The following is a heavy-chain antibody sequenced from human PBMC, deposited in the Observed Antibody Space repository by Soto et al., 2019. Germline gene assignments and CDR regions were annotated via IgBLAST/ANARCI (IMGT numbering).Heavy chain of an antibody. CDR1: GFTFSSYG. J-gene: IGHJ6*02. CDR2: IWYDGSNK. D-gene: IGHD2-15*01. CDR3: ASEYCSGGRCYYYGMDV. Sequence: QVQLVESGGGVVQPGRSLRLSCAASGFTFSSYGMHWVRQAPDKGLEWVAVIWYDGSNKYYADSVKGRFTISRDNSKNTLYLQMNSLIAEDTAVYYCASEYCSGGRCYYYGMDVWGQGTTVTVSS. V-gene: IGHV3-33*01.